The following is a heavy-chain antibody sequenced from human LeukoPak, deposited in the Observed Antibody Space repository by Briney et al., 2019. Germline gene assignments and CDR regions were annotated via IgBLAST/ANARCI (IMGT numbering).Heavy chain of an antibody. D-gene: IGHD2-15*01. V-gene: IGHV1-2*02. CDR3: ARETPTNIAEDY. CDR1: GYTFTGYY. J-gene: IGHJ4*02. CDR2: INPNSGGT. Sequence: APVKVSCKASGYTFTGYYMHWVRQAPGQGLEWMGWINPNSGGTNYAQKFQGRVTMTRDTSISTAYMELSRLRSDDTAVYYCARETPTNIAEDYWGQGTLVTVSS.